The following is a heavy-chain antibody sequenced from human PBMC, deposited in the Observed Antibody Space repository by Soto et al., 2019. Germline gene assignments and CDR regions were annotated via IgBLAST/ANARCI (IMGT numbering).Heavy chain of an antibody. J-gene: IGHJ4*02. CDR1: GCTFSSYT. D-gene: IGHD7-27*01. V-gene: IGHV1-69*08. CDR2: IIPILGIA. Sequence: QVQLVQSGAEVKKPGSSVKVSCKASGCTFSSYTISWVRQAPGQGLEWMGRIIPILGIANYAQKFQGRVTLTADKATSTAYRELSSLRSEDTAVYYCARDGENGIDYWGQGTLVTVSS. CDR3: ARDGENGIDY.